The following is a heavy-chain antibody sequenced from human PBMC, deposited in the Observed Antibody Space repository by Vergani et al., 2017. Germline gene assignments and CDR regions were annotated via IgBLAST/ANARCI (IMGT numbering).Heavy chain of an antibody. D-gene: IGHD6-6*01. J-gene: IGHJ6*02. Sequence: EVQLVESGGGLVQPGGSLKLSCAASGFTFSGSAMHWVRQASGKGLEWVGRIRSKANSYATAYAASVKGRFTISRDDSKNTAYLQMNSLRAEDTAVYYCARDRVAARRYYYYYYGMDVWGQGTTVTVSS. CDR2: IRSKANSYAT. V-gene: IGHV3-73*01. CDR3: ARDRVAARRYYYYYYGMDV. CDR1: GFTFSGSA.